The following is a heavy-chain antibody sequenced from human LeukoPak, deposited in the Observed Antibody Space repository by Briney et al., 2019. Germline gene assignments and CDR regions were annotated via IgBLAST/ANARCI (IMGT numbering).Heavy chain of an antibody. Sequence: TGGSLRLSCAASGFTFSSYWTEWVRQVPGKGLVWVSRINSDGSSTSYADSVKGRFTISRDNAKNTLYLQMNSLRAEDTAVYYCARGTGYSVFDYWGQGTLVTVSS. J-gene: IGHJ4*02. CDR1: GFTFSSYW. CDR3: ARGTGYSVFDY. V-gene: IGHV3-74*01. CDR2: INSDGSST. D-gene: IGHD3/OR15-3a*01.